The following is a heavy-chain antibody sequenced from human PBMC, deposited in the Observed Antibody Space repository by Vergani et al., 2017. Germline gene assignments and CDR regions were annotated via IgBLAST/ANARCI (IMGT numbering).Heavy chain of an antibody. CDR2: IWYDGSNK. CDR1: GFTFSSYG. J-gene: IGHJ4*02. CDR3: ARVAAAGPFNY. D-gene: IGHD6-13*01. Sequence: QVQLVESGGGVVQPGRSLRLSRAASGFTFSSYGMHWVRQAPGKGLEWVAVIWYDGSNKHYADSVKGRFTISRDNSKNTLYLQMNSLRAEDTAVYYCARVAAAGPFNYWGQGTLVTVSS. V-gene: IGHV3-33*01.